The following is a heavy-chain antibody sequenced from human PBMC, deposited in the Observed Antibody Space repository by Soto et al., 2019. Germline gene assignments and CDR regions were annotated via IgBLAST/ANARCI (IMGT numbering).Heavy chain of an antibody. CDR2: ISYSGSA. J-gene: IGHJ4*02. CDR3: ATMGTPATGLYFFDY. Sequence: SETLSLTCTVSGGSISSGNYYWSWIRQPPGKGLEWIGFISYSGSAYYSTSLKSRVTISVDTSKSQFSLNLSFVTAADTSVYYCATMGTPATGLYFFDYWGQGSLVTVSS. V-gene: IGHV4-30-4*01. D-gene: IGHD2-15*01. CDR1: GGSISSGNYY.